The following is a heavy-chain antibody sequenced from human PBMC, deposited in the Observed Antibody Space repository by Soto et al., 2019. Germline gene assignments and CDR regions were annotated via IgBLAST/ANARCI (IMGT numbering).Heavy chain of an antibody. CDR1: GFTFSSYA. CDR2: VSIGGST. J-gene: IGHJ4*02. Sequence: PGGSLRLSCAASGFTFSSYAMGWVRQGPGKGLEWVAVVSIGGSTHYADSVRGRFTISRDNSKNTLSLQMNSLTAEDTAVYFCAKRRCAGGHFYYWGQGALVTVSS. CDR3: AKRRCAGGHFYY. V-gene: IGHV3-23*01. D-gene: IGHD2-8*02.